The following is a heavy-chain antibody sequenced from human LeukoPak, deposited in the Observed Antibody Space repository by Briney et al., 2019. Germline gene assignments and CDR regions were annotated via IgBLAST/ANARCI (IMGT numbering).Heavy chain of an antibody. CDR2: ISGSGGST. V-gene: IGHV3-23*01. Sequence: GGSLRLSCAASGFTFSSYAMSWVRQAPGKGLEWVSAISGSGGSTYYADSVKGRFTISRDNSKNTLHLQMDSLRAEDTAVYYCAPFMVRGVIIRSEVDYWGQGTLVTVSS. CDR1: GFTFSSYA. J-gene: IGHJ4*02. CDR3: APFMVRGVIIRSEVDY. D-gene: IGHD3-10*01.